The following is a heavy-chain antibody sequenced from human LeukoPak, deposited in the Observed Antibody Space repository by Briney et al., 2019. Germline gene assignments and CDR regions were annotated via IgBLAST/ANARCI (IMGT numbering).Heavy chain of an antibody. CDR1: GFTFSNYG. V-gene: IGHV3-33*06. D-gene: IGHD5-18*01. Sequence: GGSLRLSRAASGFTFSNYGMHWVCQAPGKGLEWMAVIWYDGSNKYYVDSVKGRFTISRDNSKNTLYLQMNSLRAEDTAMYYCAKDRDTAMEIDYWGQGTLVTVSS. J-gene: IGHJ4*02. CDR2: IWYDGSNK. CDR3: AKDRDTAMEIDY.